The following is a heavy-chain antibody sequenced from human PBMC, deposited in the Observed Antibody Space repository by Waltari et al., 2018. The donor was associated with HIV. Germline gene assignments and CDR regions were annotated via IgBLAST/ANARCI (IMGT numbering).Heavy chain of an antibody. CDR2: LFYTGRA. CDR1: GGSVSSSSYF. CDR3: ARHALRVGAAYWNFDL. D-gene: IGHD1-26*01. J-gene: IGHJ2*01. Sequence: QLQLQESGPGLVKPSETLSLTCTVSGGSVSSSSYFWGWIRQPPGKGREWVGRLFYTGRAYYNPSLKSRVTISVDTSKNQFSLKVTSVTAADTAVYYCARHALRVGAAYWNFDLWGRGTLVTVSS. V-gene: IGHV4-39*01.